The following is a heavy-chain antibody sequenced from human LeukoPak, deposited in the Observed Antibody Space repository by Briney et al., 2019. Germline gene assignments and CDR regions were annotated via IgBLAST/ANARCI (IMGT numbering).Heavy chain of an antibody. CDR3: ATDYGDEESRGAFDI. V-gene: IGHV4-39*07. CDR1: GGSISSSSYY. J-gene: IGHJ3*02. D-gene: IGHD4-17*01. CDR2: IYYSGST. Sequence: SETLSLTCTVSGGSISSSSYYWGWIRQPPGKGLEWIGSIYYSGSTYYNPSLKSRVTISVDTSKNQFSLKLSSVTAADTAVYYCATDYGDEESRGAFDIWGQGTMVTVSS.